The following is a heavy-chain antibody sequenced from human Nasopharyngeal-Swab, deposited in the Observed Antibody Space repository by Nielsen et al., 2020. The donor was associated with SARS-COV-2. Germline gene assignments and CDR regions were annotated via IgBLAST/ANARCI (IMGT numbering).Heavy chain of an antibody. CDR1: GFTFGSFG. CDR3: ARQDRFYYYSDV. CDR2: ISPSSGYI. J-gene: IGHJ6*03. Sequence: GGSLRLSCAGSGFTFGSFGMAWVRQAPGKGLEWVSYISPSSGYIYYAESLKGRFTISRDNGKNSVYLQMNSLRADDTAVYFCARQDRFYYYSDVWGKGTTVTVSS. D-gene: IGHD3-3*01. V-gene: IGHV3-21*01.